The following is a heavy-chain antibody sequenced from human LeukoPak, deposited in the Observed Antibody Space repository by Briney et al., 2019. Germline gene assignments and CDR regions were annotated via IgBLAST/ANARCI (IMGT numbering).Heavy chain of an antibody. CDR3: ARDVGGTFFDY. J-gene: IGHJ4*02. Sequence: GGSLRLSCAASGFTFSSYSMNWVRQAPGKGLVWVSRINSDGSSTSYADSVKGRFTISRDNAKNTLYLQMNSLRAEDTAVYYCARDVGGTFFDYWGQGTLVTVSS. CDR2: INSDGSST. D-gene: IGHD1-26*01. V-gene: IGHV3-74*01. CDR1: GFTFSSYS.